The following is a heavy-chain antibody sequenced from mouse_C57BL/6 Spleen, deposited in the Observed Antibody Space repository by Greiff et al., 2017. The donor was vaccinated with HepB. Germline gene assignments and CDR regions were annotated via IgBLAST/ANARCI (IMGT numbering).Heavy chain of an antibody. D-gene: IGHD2-4*01. CDR3: TTGGLRRAY. J-gene: IGHJ3*01. CDR2: IDPENGDT. V-gene: IGHV14-4*01. Sequence: EVQLQQSGAELVRPGASVKLSCTASGFNIKDDYMHWVKQRPEQGLEWIGWIDPENGDTEYASKFQGKATITADTSSNTAYLQLSSLTSEDTAVYYCTTGGLRRAYWGQGTLVTVSA. CDR1: GFNIKDDY.